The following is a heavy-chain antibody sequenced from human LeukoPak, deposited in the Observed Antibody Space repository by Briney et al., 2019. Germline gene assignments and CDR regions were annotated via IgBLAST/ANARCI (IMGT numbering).Heavy chain of an antibody. V-gene: IGHV4-34*01. CDR1: GGSFSGYY. CDR2: INHSGST. J-gene: IGHJ3*02. Sequence: PSETLSLTCAVYGGSFSGYYWSWIRQPPGKGLEWIGEINHSGSTNYNPSLKSRVTISVDTSKNQFSLKLSSVTAADTAVYYCARGLYNLEYSSSSPNRAFDIWGQGTMVTVSS. D-gene: IGHD6-6*01. CDR3: ARGLYNLEYSSSSPNRAFDI.